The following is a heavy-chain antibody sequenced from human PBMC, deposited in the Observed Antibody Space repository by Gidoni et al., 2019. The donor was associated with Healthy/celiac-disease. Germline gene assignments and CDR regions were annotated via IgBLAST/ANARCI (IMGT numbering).Heavy chain of an antibody. Sequence: QVQLQQWGAGLLKPSETLSLTCAVYGGSFSGYYWSWIRQPPGKGLEWIGEINHSGSTNYNPSLKSRVTISVDTSKNQFSLKLSSVTAADTAVYYCARREWLRPTHYYYYGMDVWGQGTTVTVSS. D-gene: IGHD5-12*01. CDR3: ARREWLRPTHYYYYGMDV. J-gene: IGHJ6*02. V-gene: IGHV4-34*01. CDR1: GGSFSGYY. CDR2: INHSGST.